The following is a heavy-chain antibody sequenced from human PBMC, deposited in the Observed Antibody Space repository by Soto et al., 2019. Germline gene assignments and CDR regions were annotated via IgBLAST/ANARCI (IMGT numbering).Heavy chain of an antibody. CDR2: ISYDGSNK. Sequence: GGSLRLSCAAAGFTFSSYGMHWVRPAPGKGLEWVAVISYDGSNKYYADSVKGRFTISRDNSKNTLYLQMNSLRAEDTAVYYCAKKKDSDILTGYYNYYGMDVWGQGTTVTVSS. J-gene: IGHJ6*02. CDR3: AKKKDSDILTGYYNYYGMDV. D-gene: IGHD3-9*01. CDR1: GFTFSSYG. V-gene: IGHV3-30*18.